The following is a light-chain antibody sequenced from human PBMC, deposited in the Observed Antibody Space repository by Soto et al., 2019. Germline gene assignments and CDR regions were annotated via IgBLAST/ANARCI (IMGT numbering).Light chain of an antibody. V-gene: IGKV1-39*01. CDR3: QLRLTTPRT. J-gene: IGKJ2*01. Sequence: DIQMTQSPSSLTASVGDRVTITCRASQNINIYLNWYQQKPGTAPKVLIYAASNLQRGVPSRFSGSGSGTDFTLTISGLQPDDFATYHCQLRLTTPRTFGQGTKLEIK. CDR1: QNINIY. CDR2: AAS.